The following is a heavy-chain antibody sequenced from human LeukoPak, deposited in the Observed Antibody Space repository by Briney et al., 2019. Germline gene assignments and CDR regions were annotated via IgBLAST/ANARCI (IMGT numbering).Heavy chain of an antibody. Sequence: SETLSLTCGVYGGSFSGYYWTWIRQPPGKGLEWIGEINHSGSTNYNPSLKSRVTMSVDTSKNQFSLKLSSVTAADTAVYYCARDLITMIVTDNWFDPWGQGTLVTVSS. J-gene: IGHJ5*02. CDR2: INHSGST. V-gene: IGHV4-34*01. D-gene: IGHD3-22*01. CDR3: ARDLITMIVTDNWFDP. CDR1: GGSFSGYY.